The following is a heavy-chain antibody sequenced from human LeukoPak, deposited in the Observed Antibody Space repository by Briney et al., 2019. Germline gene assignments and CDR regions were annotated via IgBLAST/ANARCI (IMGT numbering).Heavy chain of an antibody. D-gene: IGHD6-13*01. J-gene: IGHJ4*02. Sequence: SETLSLTCAVSGGSISGYYWTWIRQPPGKRLEWVGYIYSSGSTNYNPSLQSRLTMSVDTSKNQFSLKLTSVTAADTAVYYCARDLGIAAAGTPFDYWGQGTLVTVSS. CDR1: GGSISGYY. CDR3: ARDLGIAAAGTPFDY. V-gene: IGHV4-4*08. CDR2: IYSSGST.